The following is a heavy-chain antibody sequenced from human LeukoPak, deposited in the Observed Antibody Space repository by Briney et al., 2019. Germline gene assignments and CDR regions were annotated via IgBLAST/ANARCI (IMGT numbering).Heavy chain of an antibody. CDR2: ISPDGSNR. CDR1: GFTFSRYA. D-gene: IGHD6-13*01. Sequence: GGSLRLSCAASGFTFSRYAIHWVRQAPGKGLEWVAVISPDGSNRYYADSVKGRFTISRGNSKNTLYLQMNSLRAEDTAVYYCASRDQAAAGTDYWGHGTLVTVSS. V-gene: IGHV3-30-3*01. CDR3: ASRDQAAAGTDY. J-gene: IGHJ4*01.